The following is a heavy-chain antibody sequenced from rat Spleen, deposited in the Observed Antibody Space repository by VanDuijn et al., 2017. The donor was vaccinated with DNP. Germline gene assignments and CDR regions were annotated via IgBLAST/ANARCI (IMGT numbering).Heavy chain of an antibody. CDR2: IISSGGST. V-gene: IGHV5-27*01. J-gene: IGHJ3*01. CDR1: GFTLSHYY. Sequence: EVQLVESGGGLVQPGRSMKLSCAASGFTLSHYYMAWVRQAPTKGLEWVAAIISSGGSTYYPNSVKGRFTISSDNAKNTLYLQMNSLRSEDTATYYCTTDAAYWGQGTLVTVSS. CDR3: TTDAAY.